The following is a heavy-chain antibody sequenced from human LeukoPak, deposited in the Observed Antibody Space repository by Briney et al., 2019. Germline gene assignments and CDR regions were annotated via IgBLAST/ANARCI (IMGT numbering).Heavy chain of an antibody. Sequence: GGSLRLSCAASGFTFSSYAMSWVRQAPGKGLEWVPVICGSGGDTYYADSVKGRFTISRDNSKNALYLQMNSLRAEDTAVYYCAKGGGDSCYSVNDYRGQGTLVTVSS. D-gene: IGHD2-15*01. CDR3: AKGGGDSCYSVNDY. J-gene: IGHJ4*02. CDR2: ICGSGGDT. V-gene: IGHV3-23*01. CDR1: GFTFSSYA.